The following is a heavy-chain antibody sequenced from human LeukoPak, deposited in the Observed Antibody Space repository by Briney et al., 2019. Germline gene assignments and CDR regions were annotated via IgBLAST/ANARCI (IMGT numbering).Heavy chain of an antibody. CDR2: ISGSGATT. V-gene: IGHV3-23*01. J-gene: IGHJ5*02. Sequence: PGGSLRLSCAASGFTFSSYAMSWVRQAPGKGLDWVSAISGSGATTYYADSVKGRFTISRDNSKNTLYLQMNSLRAEDTALYYCARRIVGATNWFDPWGQGTLVTVSS. CDR3: ARRIVGATNWFDP. CDR1: GFTFSSYA. D-gene: IGHD1-26*01.